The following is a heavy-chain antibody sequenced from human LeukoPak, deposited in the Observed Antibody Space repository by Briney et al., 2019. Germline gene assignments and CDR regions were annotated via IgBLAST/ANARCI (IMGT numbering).Heavy chain of an antibody. J-gene: IGHJ3*02. CDR1: GYTFTSYG. V-gene: IGHV1-18*01. D-gene: IGHD6-13*01. Sequence: ASVKVSCKASGYTFTSYGISWVRQAPGQGLEWMGWISAYNGNTNYAQKLQGRVTMTTDTSTSTAYMKLRSLRSDDTAVYYCARGGRVAAAGYDAFDIWGQGTMVTVSS. CDR2: ISAYNGNT. CDR3: ARGGRVAAAGYDAFDI.